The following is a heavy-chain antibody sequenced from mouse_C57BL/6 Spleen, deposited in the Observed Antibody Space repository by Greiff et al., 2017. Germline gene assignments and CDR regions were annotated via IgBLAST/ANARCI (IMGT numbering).Heavy chain of an antibody. V-gene: IGHV1-53*01. CDR3: ARSNYYGSSYWYFDV. Sequence: VQLQQSGTELVKPGASVKLSCKASGYTFTSYWMHWVKQRPGQGLEWIGNINPSNGGTNYNEKFKSKATLTVDKSSSTAYMQRSILTSDDSAVYYCARSNYYGSSYWYFDVWGTGTTVTVSS. CDR2: INPSNGGT. CDR1: GYTFTSYW. D-gene: IGHD1-1*01. J-gene: IGHJ1*03.